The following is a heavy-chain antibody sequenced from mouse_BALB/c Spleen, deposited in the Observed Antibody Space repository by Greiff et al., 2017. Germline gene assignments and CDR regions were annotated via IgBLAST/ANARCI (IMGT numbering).Heavy chain of an antibody. V-gene: IGHV1-80*01. CDR1: GYAFSSYW. Sequence: QVHVKQSGAELVRPGSSVKISCKASGYAFSSYWMNWVKQRPGQGLEWIGQIYPGDGDTNYNGKFKGKATLTADKSSSTAYMQLSSLTSEDSAVYFCARYYDYDAWFAYWGQGTLVTVSA. CDR2: IYPGDGDT. CDR3: ARYYDYDAWFAY. D-gene: IGHD2-4*01. J-gene: IGHJ3*01.